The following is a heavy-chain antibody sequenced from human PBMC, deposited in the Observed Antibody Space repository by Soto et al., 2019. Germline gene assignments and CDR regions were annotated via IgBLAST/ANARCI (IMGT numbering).Heavy chain of an antibody. CDR1: GFTLSSYA. CDR3: AGDHLDYGENYYYMDV. CDR2: ISGSGGST. Sequence: PGGSLRLSGAASGFTLSSYAMSSVHQAPVKRLEGVSAISGSGGSTYYADSVKGRFTIAGDNSKNTLYLQMNSLSAEDTAVYYCAGDHLDYGENYYYMDVWGKGTTVTVSS. D-gene: IGHD4-17*01. J-gene: IGHJ6*03. V-gene: IGHV3-23*01.